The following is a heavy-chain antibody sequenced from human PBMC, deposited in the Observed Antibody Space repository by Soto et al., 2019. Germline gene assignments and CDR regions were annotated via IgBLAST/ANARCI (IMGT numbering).Heavy chain of an antibody. CDR3: ARRRGPLLKDAFDI. Sequence: GGSLRLSCAASGLTFSSYAMSWVRQAPGKGLEGVSAISGSGGSTYYADSVKGRFTISRDNSKNLMYLQMNSLRADDTAVYFCARRRGPLLKDAFDIWGQGTTVTVSS. J-gene: IGHJ3*02. V-gene: IGHV3-23*01. D-gene: IGHD2-15*01. CDR2: ISGSGGST. CDR1: GLTFSSYA.